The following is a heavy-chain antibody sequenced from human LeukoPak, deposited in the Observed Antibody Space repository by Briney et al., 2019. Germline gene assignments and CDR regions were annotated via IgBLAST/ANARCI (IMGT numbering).Heavy chain of an antibody. CDR2: IYYSGST. CDR3: AREKVRRYSSSWYPFDY. CDR1: GGSISSYY. Sequence: PSETLSLTCTVSGGSISSYYWSWIRQPPGKGLEWIGYIYYSGSTNYNPSLKSRVTISVDTSKNQFSLKLSSVTAADTAVYYCAREKVRRYSSSWYPFDYWGQGTLVTVSS. D-gene: IGHD6-13*01. J-gene: IGHJ4*02. V-gene: IGHV4-59*12.